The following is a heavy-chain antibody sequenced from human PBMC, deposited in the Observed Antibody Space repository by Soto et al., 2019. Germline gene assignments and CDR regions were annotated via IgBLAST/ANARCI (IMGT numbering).Heavy chain of an antibody. CDR3: AKAFDYYYYAMDV. CDR2: INAGNGNT. V-gene: IGHV1-3*01. Sequence: ASVKVSCKASGYTFTSYAIHWLRQAPGQTLEWMGWINAGNGNTKYSDNFQGRVTITRDTSASTAYMELSSLIFEDTAVYYCAKAFDYYYYAMDVWGQGPTVTVYS. CDR1: GYTFTSYA. J-gene: IGHJ6*02.